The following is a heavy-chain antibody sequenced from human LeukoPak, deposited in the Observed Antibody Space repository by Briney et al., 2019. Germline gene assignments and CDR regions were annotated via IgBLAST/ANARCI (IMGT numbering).Heavy chain of an antibody. CDR1: GYTFTSYD. CDR2: MNPNSGNT. CDR3: AKGSGRGGGYKRRFNWFDP. D-gene: IGHD5-24*01. V-gene: IGHV1-8*01. Sequence: ASVKVSCKASGYTFTSYDINWMRQATGQGLEWMGWMNPNSGNTGYAQKFQGRVTMTRNTSISTAYMELSSLRSEDTAVYYCAKGSGRGGGYKRRFNWFDPWGQGTLVTVSS. J-gene: IGHJ5*02.